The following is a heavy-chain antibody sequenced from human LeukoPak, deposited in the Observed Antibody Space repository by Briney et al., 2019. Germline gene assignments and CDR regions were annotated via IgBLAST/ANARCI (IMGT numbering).Heavy chain of an antibody. CDR1: GFTVSSNY. CDR2: ISSGGGT. D-gene: IGHD2-8*01. V-gene: IGHV3-53*01. Sequence: GGSLRLSCAASGFTVSSNYMSWVRQAPGKGLEWVSVISSGGGTYYADSVKGRFTISRDNTKNTLYLQMNSLRVEDTAVYYCARGHGDWFDPWGEGTLVTVSS. CDR3: ARGHGDWFDP. J-gene: IGHJ5*02.